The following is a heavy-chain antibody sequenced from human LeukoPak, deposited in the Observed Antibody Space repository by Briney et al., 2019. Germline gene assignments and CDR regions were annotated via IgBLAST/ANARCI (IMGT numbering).Heavy chain of an antibody. Sequence: ASVKVSCKASGYSFSNYGISWVRQAPGQGLEWMGWISNYNGNTKYAQNLQGRVTMTTDTSTSTVYMELRSLRSDDTAVYYCARGQGYCSSTSCFRTGNLDYWGQGTLVTVSS. CDR1: GYSFSNYG. CDR2: ISNYNGNT. D-gene: IGHD2-2*01. CDR3: ARGQGYCSSTSCFRTGNLDY. V-gene: IGHV1-18*01. J-gene: IGHJ4*01.